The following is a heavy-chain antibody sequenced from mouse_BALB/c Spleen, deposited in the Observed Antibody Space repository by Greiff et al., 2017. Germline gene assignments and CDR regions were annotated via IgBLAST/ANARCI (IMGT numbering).Heavy chain of an antibody. CDR3: ARGGGSSLYAMDY. D-gene: IGHD1-1*01. CDR1: GYTFTDYA. CDR2: ISTYYGNT. J-gene: IGHJ4*01. Sequence: VQLQQSGPELVRPGVSVKISCKGSGYTFTDYAMHWVKQSHAKSLEWIGVISTYYGNTNYNEKFKGKATMTVDKSSSTAYMELARLTSEDSAVYYCARGGGSSLYAMDYWGQGTSVTVSS. V-gene: IGHV1S137*01.